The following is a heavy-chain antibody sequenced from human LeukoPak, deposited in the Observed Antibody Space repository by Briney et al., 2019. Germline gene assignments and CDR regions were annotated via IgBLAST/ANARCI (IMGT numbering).Heavy chain of an antibody. Sequence: GSLRLSCAASGFTFSDYSMNWVRQTPGKGLEWVASTSSGSSWIYYADSVRGRFTISRDNAKNLLYLQMNSLRVEDTAIYYCARDAGGRTQREGWFDPWGQGTLVTVSS. CDR3: ARDAGGRTQREGWFDP. V-gene: IGHV3-21*06. CDR1: GFTFSDYS. CDR2: TSSGSSWI. J-gene: IGHJ5*02. D-gene: IGHD1-1*01.